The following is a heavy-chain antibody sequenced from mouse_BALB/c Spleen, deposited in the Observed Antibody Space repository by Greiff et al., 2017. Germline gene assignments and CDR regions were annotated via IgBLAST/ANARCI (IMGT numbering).Heavy chain of an antibody. CDR2: ISSGGGST. CDR3: ARYGYGYAMDY. Sequence: EVKVVESGGGLVKPGGSLKLSCAASGFAFSSYDMSWVRQTPEKRLEWVAYISSGGGSTYYPDTVKGRFTISRDNAKNTLYLQMSSLKSEDTAMYYCARYGYGYAMDYWGQGTSVTVSS. D-gene: IGHD2-2*01. J-gene: IGHJ4*01. V-gene: IGHV5-12-1*01. CDR1: GFAFSSYD.